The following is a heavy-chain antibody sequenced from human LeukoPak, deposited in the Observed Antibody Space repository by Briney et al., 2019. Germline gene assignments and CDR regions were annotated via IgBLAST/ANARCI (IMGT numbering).Heavy chain of an antibody. Sequence: GESLKISCKGSGYSFTSYWIGWVRQMPGKGLEWMGIIYPGDPDTRYSPSFQGQVTISADKSISTAYLQWSSLKASDTAMYYCARLYCSSTSCYRGPSWWFDPWGQGTLVTVSS. V-gene: IGHV5-51*01. D-gene: IGHD2-2*01. CDR3: ARLYCSSTSCYRGPSWWFDP. CDR2: IYPGDPDT. J-gene: IGHJ5*02. CDR1: GYSFTSYW.